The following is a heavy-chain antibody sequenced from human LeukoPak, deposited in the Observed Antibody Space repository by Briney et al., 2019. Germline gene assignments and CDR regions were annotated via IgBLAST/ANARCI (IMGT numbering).Heavy chain of an antibody. J-gene: IGHJ6*03. Sequence: GGSLRLSCAASGFTFSSYGMHWVRQAPGKGLEWVSSISTSSSSSSYIYYADSVKGRFTISRDNAKDSLYLQMNSLRAEDTAVYYCARDFTAMVFPKVYYMDVWGKGTTVTVSS. D-gene: IGHD5-18*01. V-gene: IGHV3-21*01. CDR2: ISTSSSSSSYI. CDR1: GFTFSSYG. CDR3: ARDFTAMVFPKVYYMDV.